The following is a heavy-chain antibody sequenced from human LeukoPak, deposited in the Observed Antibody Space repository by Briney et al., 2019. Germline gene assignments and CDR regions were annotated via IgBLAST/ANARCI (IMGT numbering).Heavy chain of an antibody. CDR3: ARDPRADDGFDP. J-gene: IGHJ5*02. D-gene: IGHD1-1*01. CDR1: GGSISSYY. Sequence: SETLSLTCTDSGGSISSYYWSWIRQPAGKGLDWIGRIYTSGSTNYNPSLKSRVTMSVDTSKNQFSLKLSSVTAADTAVYYCARDPRADDGFDPWGQGTLVTVSS. V-gene: IGHV4-4*07. CDR2: IYTSGST.